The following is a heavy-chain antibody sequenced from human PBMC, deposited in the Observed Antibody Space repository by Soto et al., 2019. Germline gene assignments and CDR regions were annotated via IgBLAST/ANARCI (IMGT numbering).Heavy chain of an antibody. CDR1: GFSLSTTAEG. CDR3: AHGACSSADCYPNPYLDY. D-gene: IGHD2-2*01. J-gene: IGHJ4*02. Sequence: QITLKESGPTLVKPTQTLTLTCTFSGFSLSTTAEGVGWIRQPPGKALEWLALIYCDDDERYSPSLKSRLTITNDTSKNQVVLTMTNVDPVDTATYYCAHGACSSADCYPNPYLDYWGQGILVTVSS. CDR2: IYCDDDE. V-gene: IGHV2-5*02.